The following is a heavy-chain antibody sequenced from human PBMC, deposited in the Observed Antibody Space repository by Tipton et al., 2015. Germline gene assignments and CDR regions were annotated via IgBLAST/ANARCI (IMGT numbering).Heavy chain of an antibody. D-gene: IGHD2-21*02. CDR1: GYNFANSW. Sequence: QLVQSGAEVKKPGESLKISCKGSGYNFANSWVAWVRQMPGKGLEWMGIIYVDDSDTRYSQSFQGQVTISADMSNSSAYLQWSSLKASDSAVFYCARQRDDYFDLWGQGTLVTVSA. J-gene: IGHJ4*02. V-gene: IGHV5-51*01. CDR2: IYVDDSDT. CDR3: ARQRDDYFDL.